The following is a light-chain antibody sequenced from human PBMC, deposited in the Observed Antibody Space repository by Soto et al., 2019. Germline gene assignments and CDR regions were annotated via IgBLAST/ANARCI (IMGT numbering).Light chain of an antibody. Sequence: EIVLTQSPATLSLSPGERATLSCRASQSVRSYLAWYQQKPGQAPRLLIYDASNRATGIPARFSGSGSGTDFTLTISRLEPEDFAVYYCQQRSNWPPTFGQGTKLEIK. CDR1: QSVRSY. CDR3: QQRSNWPPT. V-gene: IGKV3-11*01. J-gene: IGKJ2*01. CDR2: DAS.